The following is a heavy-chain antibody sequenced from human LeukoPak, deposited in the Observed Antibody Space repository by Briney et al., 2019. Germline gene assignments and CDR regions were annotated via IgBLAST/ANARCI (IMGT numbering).Heavy chain of an antibody. CDR1: GVAFDSHG. D-gene: IGHD2-21*02. CDR2: IWYDGSNK. J-gene: IGHJ6*02. V-gene: IGHV3-33*01. Sequence: KPGGSLRLSCAASGVAFDSHGMHWVRQSPGKGLEWVAVIWYDGSNKDYADSVKGRFTISRDNSKNTLYLQMNSLRAEDTAVYYCARTLCGGDCSVYYYGMDVWGQGTTVTVSS. CDR3: ARTLCGGDCSVYYYGMDV.